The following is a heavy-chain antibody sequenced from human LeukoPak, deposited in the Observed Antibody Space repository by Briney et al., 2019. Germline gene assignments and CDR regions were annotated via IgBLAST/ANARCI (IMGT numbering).Heavy chain of an antibody. J-gene: IGHJ4*02. V-gene: IGHV5-51*01. D-gene: IGHD6-19*01. CDR1: GYIFTSYW. CDR2: IYPGDSDT. CDR3: ARYKKVAGSYYFDY. Sequence: GESLKISCKGSGYIFTSYWIGWVRQMPGKGLEWTGIIYPGDSDTRYSPSFQGQVTISADKSISTAYLQWSSLKASDTAMYYCARYKKVAGSYYFDYWGQGTLVTVSS.